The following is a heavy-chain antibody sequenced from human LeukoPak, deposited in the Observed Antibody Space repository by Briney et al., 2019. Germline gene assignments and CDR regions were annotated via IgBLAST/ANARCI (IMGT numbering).Heavy chain of an antibody. V-gene: IGHV3-21*01. J-gene: IGHJ4*02. CDR3: ARDMENYYDSSAIDY. CDR2: ISSSSSYI. CDR1: GFTFSSYS. Sequence: PGGSLRLSCAASGFTFSSYSMNWVRQAPGKGLEWVSSISSSSSYIYYADSVKGRFTISRDNAKNSLYLQMNSLRAEDTAVYYCARDMENYYDSSAIDYWAREPWSPSPQ. D-gene: IGHD3-22*01.